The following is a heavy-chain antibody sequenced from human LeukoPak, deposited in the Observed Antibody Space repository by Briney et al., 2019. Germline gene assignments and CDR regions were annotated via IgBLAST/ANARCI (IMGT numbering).Heavy chain of an antibody. CDR1: GFTFSSYA. Sequence: PGRSLRLSCAASGFTFSSYAMHWVRQAPGKGLEWVAVISYDGSNKYYADSVKGRFTISRDNSKNTLYLQMNSLRAEDTAVYYCAREVSRGYYFDYWGQGTLVTVSS. J-gene: IGHJ4*02. CDR2: ISYDGSNK. CDR3: AREVSRGYYFDY. V-gene: IGHV3-30*01.